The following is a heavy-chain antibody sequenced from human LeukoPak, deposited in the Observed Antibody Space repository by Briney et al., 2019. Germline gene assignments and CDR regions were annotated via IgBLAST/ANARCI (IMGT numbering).Heavy chain of an antibody. V-gene: IGHV1-46*01. CDR2: FNPSGGST. J-gene: IGHJ3*02. Sequence: GASVKVSCKASGYTFTNYYMHWVRQAPGQGLEWMGVFNPSGGSTSYAQKFQGRVTMTRDTSTSTAYMELSSLRSEDAAVYYCARVRDGYNDAFDIWGQGTMVTVSS. CDR1: GYTFTNYY. CDR3: ARVRDGYNDAFDI. D-gene: IGHD5-24*01.